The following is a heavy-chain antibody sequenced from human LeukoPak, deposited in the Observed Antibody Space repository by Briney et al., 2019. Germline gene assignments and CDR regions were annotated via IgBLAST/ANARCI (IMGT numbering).Heavy chain of an antibody. Sequence: SETLSLTCTVSGASINSHYWSWIRQPAGKGLEWIGRIYISGSTNYNSSLQSRVTMSVDTSKNQFSLKLTSVTAADTAVYYCARARYVNSFYAFDIWGQGTLVTVSS. CDR1: GASINSHY. J-gene: IGHJ3*02. V-gene: IGHV4-4*07. CDR3: ARARYVNSFYAFDI. D-gene: IGHD3-9*01. CDR2: IYISGST.